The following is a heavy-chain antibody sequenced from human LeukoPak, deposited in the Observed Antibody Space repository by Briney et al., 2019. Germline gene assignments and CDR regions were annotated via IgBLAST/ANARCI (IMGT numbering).Heavy chain of an antibody. CDR2: IDRDGNKR. Sequence: GGSLRLSCAASGFTFSNAWMSWVRQAPGKGLEWVANIDRDGNKRNHVDSVKGRFSISRDNDKNLLHLQMNSLRAEDTALYYCARDRTSCSDNICYDAFDIWGQGTMVIVSS. V-gene: IGHV3-7*01. CDR3: ARDRTSCSDNICYDAFDI. D-gene: IGHD2-2*01. J-gene: IGHJ3*02. CDR1: GFTFSNAW.